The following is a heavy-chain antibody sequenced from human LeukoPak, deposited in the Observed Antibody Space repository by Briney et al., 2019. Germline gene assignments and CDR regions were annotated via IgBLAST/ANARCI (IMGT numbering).Heavy chain of an antibody. Sequence: SETLSLTCAVYGGSFSGYYWRWSWIRQPPGKGLEWIGEINHSGSTNYNPSLESRVTISIDTSKNQFSLRLTSVTAADTAVYYCARAVLRYFPYWGQGTLVTVSS. D-gene: IGHD3-9*01. J-gene: IGHJ4*02. CDR2: INHSGST. V-gene: IGHV4-34*01. CDR1: GGSFSGYY. CDR3: ARAVLRYFPY.